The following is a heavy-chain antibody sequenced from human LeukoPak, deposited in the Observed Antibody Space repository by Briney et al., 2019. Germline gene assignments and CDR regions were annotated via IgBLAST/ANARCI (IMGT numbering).Heavy chain of an antibody. J-gene: IGHJ4*02. CDR2: IYYTGST. D-gene: IGHD7-27*01. Sequence: SETLSLTCTVYGGSVSDYYWSWIRQPPGKGLEWIGYIYYTGSTSYNPSLRSRVTMSVDTSKNQFSLKLSSVTAADTAVYYWSRRKLGNDYWGQGNLVTVSS. CDR1: GGSVSDYY. V-gene: IGHV4-59*02. CDR3: SRRKLGNDY.